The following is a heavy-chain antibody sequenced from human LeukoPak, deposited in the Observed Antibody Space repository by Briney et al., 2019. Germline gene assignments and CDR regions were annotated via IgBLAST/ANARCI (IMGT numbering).Heavy chain of an antibody. CDR1: GGTFSRYA. D-gene: IGHD3-10*01. J-gene: IGHJ6*02. CDR3: ARYVPGSTFVGMDV. Sequence: SVKVSCKASGGTFSRYAISWERHAPGQGLEWMGRIIPILGIANYAQKFQGRVTITADTPTSTAYMELSSLRSEDTAVYYCARYVPGSTFVGMDVWGQGTTVTVSS. V-gene: IGHV1-69*04. CDR2: IIPILGIA.